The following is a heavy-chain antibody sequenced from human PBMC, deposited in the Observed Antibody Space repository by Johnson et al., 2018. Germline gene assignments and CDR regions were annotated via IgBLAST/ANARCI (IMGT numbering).Heavy chain of an antibody. D-gene: IGHD1-7*01. CDR3: GRDGGLVELWLDH. CDR2: ISYDGSNK. J-gene: IGHJ5*02. CDR1: GFILSNYA. V-gene: IGHV3-30-3*01. Sequence: QVQLVESGGGVVQPGRSLRLSCAASGFILSNYAMHWVRQTPGKGLDWVAVISYDGSNKYYTDSVKGRFTISRDNSKNTLYLQMNSLRPEDTAVYYGGRDGGLVELWLDHWGQGTLVTVSS.